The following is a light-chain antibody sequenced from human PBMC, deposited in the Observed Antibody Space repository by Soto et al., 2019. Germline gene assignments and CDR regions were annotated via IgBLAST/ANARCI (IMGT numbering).Light chain of an antibody. CDR2: GAS. Sequence: EIVLTQSPGTLSLSPGERATLSCRASQSVSSSYLAWYQQKPGQAPRLLIYGASGRATGIPDRFSGSGSGTDFTRTISRLEPEDFAVYYCQKYGSSSLTFGGGTKVEIK. J-gene: IGKJ4*01. V-gene: IGKV3-20*01. CDR3: QKYGSSSLT. CDR1: QSVSSSY.